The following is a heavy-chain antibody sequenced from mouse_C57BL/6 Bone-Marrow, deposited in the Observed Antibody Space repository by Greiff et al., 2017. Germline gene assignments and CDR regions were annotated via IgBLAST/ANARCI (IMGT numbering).Heavy chain of an antibody. CDR2: IDPSDSYT. V-gene: IGHV1-69*01. CDR3: ARGGGYAMDY. J-gene: IGHJ4*01. Sequence: QVQLQQPGAELVMPGASVKLSCKASGYTFTSYWMHWVKQRPGQGLEWIGAIDPSDSYTNYNQKFKGKSTLTADKSASTAYMQLSSLTAEDSAVYYCARGGGYAMDYWGQGTSVTVSS. D-gene: IGHD1-1*02. CDR1: GYTFTSYW.